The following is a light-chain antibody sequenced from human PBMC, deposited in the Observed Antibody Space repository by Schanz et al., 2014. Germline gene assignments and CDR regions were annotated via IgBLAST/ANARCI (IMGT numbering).Light chain of an antibody. CDR3: SSYAREKGV. V-gene: IGLV1-40*01. J-gene: IGLJ3*02. Sequence: QSVLTQPPSVSGAPGQRVTISCTGSSSNIGAGYDVHWYQQLPGTAPKLLIYGNSNRPSGVPDRFSGSKSGNTASLTISGLQAEDEADYYCSSYAREKGVFGGGTKLTVL. CDR1: SSNIGAGYD. CDR2: GNS.